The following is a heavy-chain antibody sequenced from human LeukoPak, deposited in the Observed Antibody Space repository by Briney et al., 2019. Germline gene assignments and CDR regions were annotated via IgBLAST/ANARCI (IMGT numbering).Heavy chain of an antibody. J-gene: IGHJ4*02. Sequence: GGSLRLSCAASGFTFSNAWMSWVRQAPGKGLEWVGRIKSKIDGGTTDYAAPMTGRFTISRDDSKNTLYLQMNSLRAEDTAVYYCANSRGVLRYFDPPGGYWGQGTLVTVSS. CDR3: ANSRGVLRYFDPPGGY. CDR2: IKSKIDGGTT. CDR1: GFTFSNAW. V-gene: IGHV3-15*01. D-gene: IGHD3-9*01.